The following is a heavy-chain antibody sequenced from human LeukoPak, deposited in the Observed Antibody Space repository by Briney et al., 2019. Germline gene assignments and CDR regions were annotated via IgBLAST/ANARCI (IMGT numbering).Heavy chain of an antibody. CDR1: GYTLTELS. CDR2: FDPEDGET. V-gene: IGHV1-24*01. CDR3: ATEPYDYGDYPSDY. Sequence: ASVKVSCKVSGYTLTELSMHWVRQAPGKGLEWMGGFDPEDGETIYAQEFQGRVTMTEDTSTDTAYIELSSLRSEDTAVYYCATEPYDYGDYPSDYWGQGTLATVSS. D-gene: IGHD4-17*01. J-gene: IGHJ4*02.